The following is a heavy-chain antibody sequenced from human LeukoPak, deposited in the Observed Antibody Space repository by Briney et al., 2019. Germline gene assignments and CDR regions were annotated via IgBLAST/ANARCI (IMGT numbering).Heavy chain of an antibody. J-gene: IGHJ4*02. CDR1: GFTFSSYA. CDR3: AKDRDGPYIVVVVAALNY. Sequence: PGGSLRLSGAASGFTFSSYAMSWVRQAPGKGLEWVSAISGSGGSTYYADSVKGRFTISRDNSKNTLYLQMNSLRAEDTAVYYCAKDRDGPYIVVVVAALNYWGQGTLVTVSS. CDR2: ISGSGGST. V-gene: IGHV3-23*01. D-gene: IGHD2-15*01.